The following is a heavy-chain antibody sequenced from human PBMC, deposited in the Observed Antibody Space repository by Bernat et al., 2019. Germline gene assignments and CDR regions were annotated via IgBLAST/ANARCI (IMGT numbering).Heavy chain of an antibody. CDR1: GFTFGDYA. D-gene: IGHD3-16*01. CDR3: TRTRKGGRHGAFDI. Sequence: EVQLVESGGGLVQPGRSLRLSCTASGFTFGDYAMSWFRQAPGKGLGWVGFIRSKAYGGTTEYAASVKGRFTISRDDSKSIAYLQMNSLKTEDTAVYYCTRTRKGGRHGAFDIWGQGTMVTVSS. J-gene: IGHJ3*02. V-gene: IGHV3-49*03. CDR2: IRSKAYGGTT.